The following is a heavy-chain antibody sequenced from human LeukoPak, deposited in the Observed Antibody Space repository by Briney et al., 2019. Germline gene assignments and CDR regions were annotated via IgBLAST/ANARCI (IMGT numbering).Heavy chain of an antibody. D-gene: IGHD1-1*01. J-gene: IGHJ4*02. V-gene: IGHV3-30*02. CDR1: GFTFGSYG. CDR3: AKDRDWASSVGTDFDY. Sequence: GGSLRLSCAASGFTFGSYGMHWVRQAPGKGLEWVAFIRYDGTNKYYADSVKGRFTISRGNSKNTLCLQMNSLRADDTAFYYCAKDRDWASSVGTDFDYWGQGTLVTVSS. CDR2: IRYDGTNK.